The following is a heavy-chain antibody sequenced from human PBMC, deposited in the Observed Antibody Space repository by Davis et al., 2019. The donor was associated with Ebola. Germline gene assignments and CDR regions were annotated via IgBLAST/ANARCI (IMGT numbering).Heavy chain of an antibody. Sequence: ASVKVSCKASGYTFTSYDINWVRQATGQGLEWMGWMNPNSGNTGYAQKFQDKVTMTRNTSISTAYMELSSLRSEDTAVYYCARGIVNFDWLSNYYYYYGMDVWGQGTTVTVSS. CDR1: GYTFTSYD. CDR3: ARGIVNFDWLSNYYYYYGMDV. J-gene: IGHJ6*02. V-gene: IGHV1-8*01. CDR2: MNPNSGNT. D-gene: IGHD3-9*01.